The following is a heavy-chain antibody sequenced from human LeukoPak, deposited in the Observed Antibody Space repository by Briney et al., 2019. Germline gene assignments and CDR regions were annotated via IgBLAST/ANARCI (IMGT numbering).Heavy chain of an antibody. D-gene: IGHD2-15*01. V-gene: IGHV1-18*01. Sequence: GASVKVSCKASGYTFTSYGISWVRQAPGQGLEWMGWISAYNGNTNYAQKLQGRVTITADKSTSTAYMELSSLRSEDTAVYYCARDRYCSGGSCYVFDYWGQGTLVTVSS. J-gene: IGHJ4*02. CDR1: GYTFTSYG. CDR2: ISAYNGNT. CDR3: ARDRYCSGGSCYVFDY.